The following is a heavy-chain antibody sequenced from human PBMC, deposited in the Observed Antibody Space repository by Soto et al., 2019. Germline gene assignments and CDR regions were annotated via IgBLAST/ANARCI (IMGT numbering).Heavy chain of an antibody. J-gene: IGHJ4*02. CDR1: GFTFSDYY. CDR3: AKGFGVTGRKDRFDY. D-gene: IGHD2-8*01. V-gene: IGHV3-11*01. CDR2: ISSSGSTI. Sequence: PGGSLRLSCAASGFTFSDYYMSWIRQAPGKGLEWVSYISSSGSTIYYADSVKGRFTISGDNSKNTLYLQMNSLRAEDTAVYYCAKGFGVTGRKDRFDYWGQGTLVTVSS.